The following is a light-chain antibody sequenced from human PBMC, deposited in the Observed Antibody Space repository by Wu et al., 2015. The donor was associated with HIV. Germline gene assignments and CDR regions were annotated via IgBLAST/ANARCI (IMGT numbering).Light chain of an antibody. CDR2: DAS. Sequence: AIQLTQSPSSLSASVGDRVTVTCRSSQVIGNALAWYQQKPGKSPKLLIYDASILESGVPSRFSGSKSGTNFTLTISCLLPEDSATYYCQQFNSNPLTFGQGPKWRS. CDR1: QVIGNA. V-gene: IGKV1-13*02. CDR3: QQFNSNPLT. J-gene: IGKJ2*01.